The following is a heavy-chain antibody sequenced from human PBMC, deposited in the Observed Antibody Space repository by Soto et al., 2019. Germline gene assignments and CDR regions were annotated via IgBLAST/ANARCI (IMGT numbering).Heavy chain of an antibody. CDR2: TYYSGST. Sequence: PSETLSLTCTVSGGSISSSSYYWGWIRQPPGKGLEWIGSTYYSGSTYYNPSLKSRVTISVDTSKNQFSLKLGSVTAADTAVYYCARSFTIYDAFDIWGQGTMVTVSS. CDR1: GGSISSSSYY. D-gene: IGHD3-10*01. CDR3: ARSFTIYDAFDI. V-gene: IGHV4-39*01. J-gene: IGHJ3*02.